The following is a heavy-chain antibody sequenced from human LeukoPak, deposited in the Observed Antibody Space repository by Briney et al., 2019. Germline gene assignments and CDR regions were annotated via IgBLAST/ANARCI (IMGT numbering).Heavy chain of an antibody. V-gene: IGHV2-70*11. J-gene: IGHJ4*02. CDR3: ARQYSSSWSHFDY. Sequence: SGPALVKPTQTLTLTCTFSGFSLSTSGMCVSWIRQPPGKALEWLARIDWDDDKYYSTSLKTRLTISKDTSKNQVVLTMTKMDPRDTATYYCARQYSSSWSHFDYWGQGTLVTVSS. CDR1: GFSLSTSGMC. CDR2: IDWDDDK. D-gene: IGHD6-13*01.